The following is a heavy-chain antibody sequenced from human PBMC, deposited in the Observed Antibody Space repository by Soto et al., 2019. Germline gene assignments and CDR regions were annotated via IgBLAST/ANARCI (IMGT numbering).Heavy chain of an antibody. J-gene: IGHJ6*02. Sequence: QVQLVQSGAEVKKPGSSVKVSCKASGGTFSSYTISWVRQAPGQGLEWMGRIIPILGIANYAQKFQGRVTITADKSTSTXXMELSSLRSEDTAVYYCARDSVATIEGGSYYGMDVWGQGTTVTVSS. CDR2: IIPILGIA. CDR1: GGTFSSYT. CDR3: ARDSVATIEGGSYYGMDV. D-gene: IGHD5-12*01. V-gene: IGHV1-69*08.